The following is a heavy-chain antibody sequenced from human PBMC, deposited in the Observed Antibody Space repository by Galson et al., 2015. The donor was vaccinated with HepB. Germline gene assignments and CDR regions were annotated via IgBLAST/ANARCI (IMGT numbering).Heavy chain of an antibody. Sequence: SLRLSCAASGFMFSRYWMSWVRQAPGKGLEWVANIKQDGSEKKYVDSVKGRFTISRDNAKNSLYLQMKSLRVEDTAVYYCAKYWGGGLDPWGQGTLVTVSS. D-gene: IGHD2/OR15-2a*01. CDR1: GFMFSRYW. CDR3: AKYWGGGLDP. CDR2: IKQDGSEK. V-gene: IGHV3-7*03. J-gene: IGHJ5*02.